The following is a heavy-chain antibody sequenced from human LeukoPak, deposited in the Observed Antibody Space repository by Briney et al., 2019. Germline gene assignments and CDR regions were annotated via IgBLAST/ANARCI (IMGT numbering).Heavy chain of an antibody. J-gene: IGHJ4*02. Sequence: GGSLGLSCAASGFTFSSYWMHWVRQAPGKGLVWVSRINSDGSSTGYADSVKGRFTISRDNAKNTLYLQMNSLRAEDTAVYYCARGPDNYYDSSGYHYWGQGTLVTVSS. CDR1: GFTFSSYW. D-gene: IGHD3-22*01. CDR2: INSDGSST. CDR3: ARGPDNYYDSSGYHY. V-gene: IGHV3-74*01.